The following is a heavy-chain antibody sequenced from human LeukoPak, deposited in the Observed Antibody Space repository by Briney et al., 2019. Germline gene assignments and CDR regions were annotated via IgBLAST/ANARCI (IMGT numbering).Heavy chain of an antibody. D-gene: IGHD2-2*02. CDR2: ISAYNGNT. CDR3: ARRVIIPSAIVVDWFDP. CDR1: GYTFTSYG. Sequence: ASVKVSCKASGYTFTSYGISWVRQAPGQGLEWMGWISAYNGNTNYARKLQGRVTMTTDTSTSTAYMELRSLRSDDTAVYYCARRVIIPSAIVVDWFDPWGQGTLVTVSS. J-gene: IGHJ5*02. V-gene: IGHV1-18*01.